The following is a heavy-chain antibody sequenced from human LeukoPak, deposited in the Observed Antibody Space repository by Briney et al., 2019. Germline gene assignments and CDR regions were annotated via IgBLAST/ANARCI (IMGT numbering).Heavy chain of an antibody. CDR2: LYSGGDI. J-gene: IGHJ3*02. CDR3: ARDTGGYSYDAADAFDI. Sequence: GGSLRPSCAVSGFTISTNYMSWVRQAPGKGLEWVSILYSGGDIYYADSVKGRFTISRDNSRNTLYLQMNTLRVEDSAVYYCARDTGGYSYDAADAFDIWGQGTMVTVSS. V-gene: IGHV3-53*01. CDR1: GFTISTNY. D-gene: IGHD5-18*01.